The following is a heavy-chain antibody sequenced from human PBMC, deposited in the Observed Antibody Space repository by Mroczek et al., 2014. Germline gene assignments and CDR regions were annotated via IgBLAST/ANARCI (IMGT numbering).Heavy chain of an antibody. CDR2: IVVGSGNT. CDR3: AADKEYYYDSSGNFDY. Sequence: SGPEVKKPGTSVKVSCKASGFTFTSSAMQWVRQARGQRLEWIGWIVVGSGNTNYAQKFQERVTITRDMSTSTAYMELSSLRSEDTAVYYCAADKEYYYDSSGNFDYWGQGTLVTVSS. J-gene: IGHJ4*02. CDR1: GFTFTSSA. D-gene: IGHD3-22*01. V-gene: IGHV1-58*02.